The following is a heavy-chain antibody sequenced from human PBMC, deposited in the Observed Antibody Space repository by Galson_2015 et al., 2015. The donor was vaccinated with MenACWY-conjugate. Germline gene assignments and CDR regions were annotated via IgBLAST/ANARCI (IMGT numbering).Heavy chain of an antibody. D-gene: IGHD5-18*01. Sequence: SLRLSCAASGFTFGDYAMRWFRQAPGKGLEWVGFIRSDAYGGTTEYAASVKGRFTISRDDSKSIAYLQMNSLKTEDTAVYYCTRNTATVYYFDYWGQGTLVTVSS. CDR3: TRNTATVYYFDY. J-gene: IGHJ4*02. CDR2: IRSDAYGGTT. V-gene: IGHV3-49*03. CDR1: GFTFGDYA.